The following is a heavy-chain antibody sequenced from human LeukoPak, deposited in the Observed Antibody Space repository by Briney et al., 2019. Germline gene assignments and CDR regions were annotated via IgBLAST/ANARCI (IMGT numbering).Heavy chain of an antibody. Sequence: SVKVSCKASGGTFSNYSFTWVRQAPGQGLEWMGGIIPISGNSEYAQKFQGRVTMTADDSMGTAYMELNSLRSEDTAVYYCARESGNNALLYWGQGTLVTVSS. CDR1: GGTFSNYS. CDR2: IIPISGNS. V-gene: IGHV1-69*13. J-gene: IGHJ4*02. CDR3: ARESGNNALLY. D-gene: IGHD1/OR15-1a*01.